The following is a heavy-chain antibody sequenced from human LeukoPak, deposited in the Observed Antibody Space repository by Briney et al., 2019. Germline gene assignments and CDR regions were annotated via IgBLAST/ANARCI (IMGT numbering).Heavy chain of an antibody. D-gene: IGHD2-15*01. Sequence: QSGGSLRLSCAASGFTFSSYAMNWVRQAPGKGLEWVSGISGSSGGTYYVDSVKGRFTISRDNSKNTVYLQMNSLRAEDTAIYYCAKRGLGSCSGSSCLQWVLDYWGQGTLVTVSS. CDR1: GFTFSSYA. V-gene: IGHV3-23*01. CDR2: ISGSSGGT. CDR3: AKRGLGSCSGSSCLQWVLDY. J-gene: IGHJ4*02.